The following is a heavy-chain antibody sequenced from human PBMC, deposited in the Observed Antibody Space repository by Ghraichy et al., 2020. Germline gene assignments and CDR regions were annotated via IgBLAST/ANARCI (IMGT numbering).Heavy chain of an antibody. CDR3: ARGSSVVRFYYYDGMDV. J-gene: IGHJ6*02. CDR1: GLSDYS. D-gene: IGHD4-23*01. CDR2: ITRSSSFK. V-gene: IGHV3-48*02. Sequence: GESLNISCVGSGLSDYSMNWVRQSPGTGLEWISYITRSSSFKSYADSVKGRFTISRDNAQNSLYLQMNSLRDEDTAVYYCARGSSVVRFYYYDGMDVWGQGTTVTVSS.